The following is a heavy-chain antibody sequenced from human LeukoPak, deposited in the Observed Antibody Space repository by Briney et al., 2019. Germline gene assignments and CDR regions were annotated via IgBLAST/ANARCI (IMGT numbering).Heavy chain of an antibody. J-gene: IGHJ4*02. CDR2: ISYSGST. CDR1: GGSISSYY. V-gene: IGHV4-59*08. CDR3: ARYSSSSLEFDY. D-gene: IGHD6-6*01. Sequence: SETLSLTCTVSGGSISSYYWSWIRQPPGKGLEWIGYISYSGSTSYNPSLKSRVTISVDTSKNQFSLKLSSVTAADTAFFYCARYSSSSLEFDYWGQGTLVTVSP.